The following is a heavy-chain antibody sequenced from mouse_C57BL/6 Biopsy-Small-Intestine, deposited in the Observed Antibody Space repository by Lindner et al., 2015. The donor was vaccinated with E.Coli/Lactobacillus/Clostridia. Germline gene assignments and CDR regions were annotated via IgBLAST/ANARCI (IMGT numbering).Heavy chain of an antibody. Sequence: VQLQESGAELVKPGASVKISCKASGYAFSSYWMNWVKQRPGKGLEWIGQIYPGDGDTNYNGKFKGKATLTADKSSSTAYMQLSSLTSEDSAVYFCAREGYGNLGYAMDYWGQGTSVTVSS. D-gene: IGHD2-1*01. CDR1: GYAFSSYW. CDR2: IYPGDGDT. CDR3: AREGYGNLGYAMDY. J-gene: IGHJ4*01. V-gene: IGHV1-80*01.